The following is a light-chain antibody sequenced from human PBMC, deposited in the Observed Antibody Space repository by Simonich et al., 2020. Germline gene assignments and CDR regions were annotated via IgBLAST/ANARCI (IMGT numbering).Light chain of an antibody. CDR3: GADHGSGSNFVV. CDR2: VGTGGMEG. V-gene: IGLV9-49*01. Sequence: QPVLTQPPSASASLGASVTLTCTLSSGYSNYKVDWYQQRPGKGPRFVMRVGTGGMEGSKGDGIPDRFSVLGSGLNRYLTIKNIQEEDESDYHCGADHGSGSNFVVFGGGTKLTVL. J-gene: IGLJ2*01. CDR1: SGYSNYK.